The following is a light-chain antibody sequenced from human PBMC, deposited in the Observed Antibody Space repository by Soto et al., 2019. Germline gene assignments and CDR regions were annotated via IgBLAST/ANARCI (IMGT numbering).Light chain of an antibody. V-gene: IGKV1-39*01. CDR2: AAS. J-gene: IGKJ1*01. Sequence: DIQMTQSPSSLSASVGDRVTITCRASQSITNYLNWYQQKPGKAPKLLIYAASSLQSGVPSRFSGSGFGTEFTLTISSLQPEDFATYYCQQSYSTPPWTFGQGTKVDIK. CDR1: QSITNY. CDR3: QQSYSTPPWT.